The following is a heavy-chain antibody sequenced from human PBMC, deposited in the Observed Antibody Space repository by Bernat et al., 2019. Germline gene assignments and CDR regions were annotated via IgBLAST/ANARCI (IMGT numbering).Heavy chain of an antibody. V-gene: IGHV1-18*01. J-gene: IGHJ4*01. CDR3: ARCAQVAPTRGDY. D-gene: IGHD2-15*01. CDR2: ISGDNGKT. Sequence: QVQLVQSGAEVKKPGASVKVSCKASGYTFTSYAISWVRQAPGQGLEWMGWISGDNGKTNYAQRLQGRVTMSTDTSTSTAYMELRSLQSDDTAAYYCARCAQVAPTRGDYWGQGTLVTVSS. CDR1: GYTFTSYA.